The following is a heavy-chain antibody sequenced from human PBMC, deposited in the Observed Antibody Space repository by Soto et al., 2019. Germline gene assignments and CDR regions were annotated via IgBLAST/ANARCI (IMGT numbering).Heavy chain of an antibody. Sequence: GGSLRLSCAASGFTFSSYWMSWVRQAPGKGLEWVANIKQDGSEKYYVDSVKGRFTISRDNAKNSLYLQMNSLRAEDTAVYYCASHAVAGPLSLHDYWGQGTLVTVSS. CDR1: GFTFSSYW. J-gene: IGHJ4*02. CDR2: IKQDGSEK. V-gene: IGHV3-7*05. CDR3: ASHAVAGPLSLHDY. D-gene: IGHD6-19*01.